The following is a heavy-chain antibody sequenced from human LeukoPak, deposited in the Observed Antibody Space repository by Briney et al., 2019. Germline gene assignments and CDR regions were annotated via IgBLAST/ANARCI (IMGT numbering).Heavy chain of an antibody. CDR2: IYYSGST. V-gene: IGHV4-59*08. CDR3: SCYGTSSYWFDP. Sequence: SETLSLTCTVPGGSISSYYWSWIRQPPGKGLEWIGYIYYSGSTNYNPSLKSRVTISVDTSKNQFSLKLSSVTAADTAVYYCSCYGTSSYWFDPWGQGTLVTVCS. D-gene: IGHD6-6*01. CDR1: GGSISSYY. J-gene: IGHJ5*02.